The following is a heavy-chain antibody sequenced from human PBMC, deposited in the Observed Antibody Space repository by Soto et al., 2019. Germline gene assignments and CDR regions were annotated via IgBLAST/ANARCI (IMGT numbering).Heavy chain of an antibody. Sequence: EVQLLESGGGLVQPGRSLRLSCAASGFTFSSYAMNWVRQAPGKGLEWVSAMSGTGGSTYYADSVKGRFTISRDNSKNTLYLQTNSLRFEDTAVFYGAKAGLSSGWSPSYFDYWGQGTLVTVSS. CDR1: GFTFSSYA. CDR2: MSGTGGST. CDR3: AKAGLSSGWSPSYFDY. D-gene: IGHD6-19*01. J-gene: IGHJ4*02. V-gene: IGHV3-23*01.